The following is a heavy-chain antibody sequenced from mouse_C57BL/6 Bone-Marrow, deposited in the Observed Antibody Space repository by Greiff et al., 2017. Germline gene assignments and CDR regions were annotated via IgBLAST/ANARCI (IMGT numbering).Heavy chain of an antibody. D-gene: IGHD1-1*01. CDR2: INPSNGGT. Sequence: QVQLKQSGTELVKPGASVKLSCKASGYTFTSYWMHWVKQRPGQGLEWIGNINPSNGGTNYNEKFKSKATLTVDKSSSTAYMQLSSLTSEDSAVYYCARHYYGSSWFAYWGQGTLVTVSA. J-gene: IGHJ3*01. V-gene: IGHV1-53*01. CDR3: ARHYYGSSWFAY. CDR1: GYTFTSYW.